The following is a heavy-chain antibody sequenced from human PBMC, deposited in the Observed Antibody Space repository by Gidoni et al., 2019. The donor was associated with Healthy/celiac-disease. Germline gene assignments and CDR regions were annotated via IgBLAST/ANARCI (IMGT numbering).Heavy chain of an antibody. CDR2: IYSGGST. Sequence: EVQLVESGGGWVQPGGSLRLSCAASAFTVSSTYMGWVRQAPGKGLGWVSVIYSGGSTYYADSVKGRFTISRDNSKNTLYLQMNSLRAEDTAVYYCARLASGYYYMDVWGKGTTVTVSS. D-gene: IGHD3-3*01. V-gene: IGHV3-66*01. CDR3: ARLASGYYYMDV. CDR1: AFTVSSTY. J-gene: IGHJ6*03.